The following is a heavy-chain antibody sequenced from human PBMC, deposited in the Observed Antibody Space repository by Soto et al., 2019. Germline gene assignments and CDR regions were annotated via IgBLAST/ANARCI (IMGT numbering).Heavy chain of an antibody. Sequence: PGGSLRLSCAASGFTFSLYSMIWVRQAPGKGLEWVASITSSSSYIYYEDSLKGRFTISRDNAKNSLFLQLDSLRAEDTAVYFCVRARSTDSRPDYWGQETLVTVS. CDR1: GFTFSLYS. V-gene: IGHV3-21*01. CDR3: VRARSTDSRPDY. J-gene: IGHJ4*02. D-gene: IGHD3-22*01. CDR2: ITSSSSYI.